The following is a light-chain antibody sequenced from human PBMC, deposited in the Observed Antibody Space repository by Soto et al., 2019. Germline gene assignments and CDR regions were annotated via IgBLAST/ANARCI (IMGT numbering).Light chain of an antibody. V-gene: IGLV2-14*01. J-gene: IGLJ1*01. CDR3: ISYTGKSASYV. CDR2: EVT. CDR1: STDVGAYNY. Sequence: QPASVSGSPGPSITISCTGTSTDVGAYNYVAWYQQHPGKAPKLIIYEVTNRPSGVSYRFSASKSGNTASLTISGLHSEDEADYYCISYTGKSASYVFGTGTKVTVL.